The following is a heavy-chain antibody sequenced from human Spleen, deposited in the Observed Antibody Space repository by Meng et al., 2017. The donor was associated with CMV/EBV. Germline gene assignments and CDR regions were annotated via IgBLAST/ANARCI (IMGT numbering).Heavy chain of an antibody. Sequence: ASVKVSCKASGYNFTGYYMHWVRQAPGQGLEWMGWISALNGNTKYIQRLQGRVTMTTDMSTNTASMELRSLRSDDTAVYYCARSSPSITVFGVVTLLDYGMDVWGQGTTVTVSS. CDR2: ISALNGNT. D-gene: IGHD3-3*01. CDR1: GYNFTGYY. V-gene: IGHV1-18*04. CDR3: ARSSPSITVFGVVTLLDYGMDV. J-gene: IGHJ6*02.